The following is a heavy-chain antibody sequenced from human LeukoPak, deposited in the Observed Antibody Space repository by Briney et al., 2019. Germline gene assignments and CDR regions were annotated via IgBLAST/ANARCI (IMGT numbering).Heavy chain of an antibody. V-gene: IGHV3-21*01. J-gene: IGHJ4*02. CDR2: ISSSSSYI. Sequence: PGRSLRLSCAASGFTFSSFSMNWVRQAPGKGLEWVSSISSSSSYIYYADSVKGRFTISRGNAKNSLYLQMNSLRAEDTAVYYCARDLGSGWYLWGQGTLVTVSS. D-gene: IGHD6-19*01. CDR3: ARDLGSGWYL. CDR1: GFTFSSFS.